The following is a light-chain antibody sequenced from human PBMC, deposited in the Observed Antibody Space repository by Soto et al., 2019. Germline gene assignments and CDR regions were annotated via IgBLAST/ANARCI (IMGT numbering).Light chain of an antibody. CDR1: FSDVGAYGY. CDR3: SSLTSTSTVI. V-gene: IGLV2-14*01. J-gene: IGLJ2*01. Sequence: QSALTQPASVSGSPGQSITISCTGTFSDVGAYGYVSWYQQHPGEAPKLIIYEVTNRPSGVSNRFSGSKSGNTASLSISGLQTEDEADYYCSSLTSTSTVIFGGGTKLTVL. CDR2: EVT.